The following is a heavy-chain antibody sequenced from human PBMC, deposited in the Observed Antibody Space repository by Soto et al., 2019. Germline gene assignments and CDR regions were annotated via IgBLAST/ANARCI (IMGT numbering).Heavy chain of an antibody. V-gene: IGHV3-20*01. Sequence: PGGSLRLSCAASGVTFDDYGMSWVRQAPGKGLEWVSGINWNGGSTGYADSVKGRFTISRDNAKNSLYLQMNSLRAEDTALYHCARVQNYHSSGSAPYFDYWGQGTLVTVSS. D-gene: IGHD3-22*01. CDR3: ARVQNYHSSGSAPYFDY. J-gene: IGHJ4*02. CDR2: INWNGGST. CDR1: GVTFDDYG.